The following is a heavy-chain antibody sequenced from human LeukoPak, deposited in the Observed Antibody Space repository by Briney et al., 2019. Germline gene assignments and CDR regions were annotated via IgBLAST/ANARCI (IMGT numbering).Heavy chain of an antibody. Sequence: PSETLSLTCTVSGGSISSSSYYWSWIRQPPGKGLEWIGYIYYSGSTNYNPSLKSRVTISVDTSKNQFSLKLSSVTAVDTAVYYCARRKVVPAEGSWFDPWGQGTLVTVSS. V-gene: IGHV4-61*05. CDR1: GGSISSSSYY. J-gene: IGHJ5*02. CDR3: ARRKVVPAEGSWFDP. CDR2: IYYSGST. D-gene: IGHD2-2*01.